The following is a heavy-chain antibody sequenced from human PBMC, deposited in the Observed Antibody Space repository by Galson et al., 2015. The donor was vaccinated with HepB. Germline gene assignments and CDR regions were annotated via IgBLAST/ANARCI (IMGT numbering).Heavy chain of an antibody. D-gene: IGHD6-19*01. J-gene: IGHJ5*02. Sequence: SMSISGAASGFSFGRFAMAGVRQTPGEGLVWGSRIDNGGTNTYYEDSVKGPFTVSSDNSKNTLYLQLTRLRVEDTAIYYCAKRGIAVAGSESWGQGTLVTVSS. V-gene: IGHV3-23*03. CDR3: AKRGIAVAGSES. CDR2: IDNGGTNT. CDR1: GFSFGRFA.